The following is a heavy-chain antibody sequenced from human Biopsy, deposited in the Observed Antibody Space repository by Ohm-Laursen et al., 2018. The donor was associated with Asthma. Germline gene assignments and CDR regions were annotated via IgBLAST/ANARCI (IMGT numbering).Heavy chain of an antibody. Sequence: SDTLSLTCTVSGGSITSSSYYWGWIRQPPGKGMEWIGSRYHSGSPYYHPSLKSRPTISVDTSKNQLSLKMSSVTAADTAVYFCVRHQYSSSWSTFDYWGQGALVTVSS. CDR1: GGSITSSSYY. J-gene: IGHJ4*02. CDR2: RYHSGSP. V-gene: IGHV4-39*01. D-gene: IGHD3-22*01. CDR3: VRHQYSSSWSTFDY.